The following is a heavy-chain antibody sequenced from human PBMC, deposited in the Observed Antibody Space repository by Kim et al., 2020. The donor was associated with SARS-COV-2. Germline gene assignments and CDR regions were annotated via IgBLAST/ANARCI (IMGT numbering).Heavy chain of an antibody. Sequence: SETLSLTCTVSGGSISSGGYYWSWIRQHPGKGLEWIGYIYYSGSTYYNPSLKSRVTISVDTSKNQFSLKLSSVTAADTAVYYCARGGVWNIVVVPAAALDYWGQGTLVTVSS. V-gene: IGHV4-31*03. CDR3: ARGGVWNIVVVPAAALDY. D-gene: IGHD2-2*01. CDR2: IYYSGST. J-gene: IGHJ4*02. CDR1: GGSISSGGYY.